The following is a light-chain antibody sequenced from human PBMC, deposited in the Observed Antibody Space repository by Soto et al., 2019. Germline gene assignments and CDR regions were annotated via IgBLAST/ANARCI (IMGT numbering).Light chain of an antibody. Sequence: QSALTQPRSVSGSPGQSVTISCTGTSSDVGGYNYVSWYQQHPGKAPKLMIYDVSKRPSGVPDRFSGSKSGNTASLTISGLQAEDEADYYCCSYAGSYRGVVFGGGTKLT. CDR3: CSYAGSYRGVV. CDR1: SSDVGGYNY. J-gene: IGLJ2*01. CDR2: DVS. V-gene: IGLV2-11*01.